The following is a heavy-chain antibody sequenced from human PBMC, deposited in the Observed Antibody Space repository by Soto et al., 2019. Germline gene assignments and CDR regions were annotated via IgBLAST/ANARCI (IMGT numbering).Heavy chain of an antibody. CDR2: IRNKPISYTT. V-gene: IGHV3-72*01. CDR1: GFTFSDHY. Sequence: DVQLVESGGGLVQPGGSLRLSCAASGFTFSDHYMDWVRQAPGKGLEWVGRIRNKPISYTTEYAASVKGRFSISRDDSKNSLYLQMNRLNTEDTAVYYCAREGAVGGTVGKWFDPWGQGTLVTVSS. D-gene: IGHD6-19*01. CDR3: AREGAVGGTVGKWFDP. J-gene: IGHJ5*02.